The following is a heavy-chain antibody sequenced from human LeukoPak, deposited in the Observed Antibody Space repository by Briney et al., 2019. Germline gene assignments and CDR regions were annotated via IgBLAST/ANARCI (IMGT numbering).Heavy chain of an antibody. CDR1: GFTFSSYA. CDR3: TTGHFDY. J-gene: IGHJ4*02. D-gene: IGHD7-27*01. CDR2: IRSKAYGGTT. V-gene: IGHV3-49*04. Sequence: GGSLRLSCAASGFTFSSYAMSWVRQAPGKGLEWVGFIRSKAYGGTTEYAASVKGRFTISRDDSKSIAYLQMNSLKTEDTAVYYCTTGHFDYWGQGTLVTVSS.